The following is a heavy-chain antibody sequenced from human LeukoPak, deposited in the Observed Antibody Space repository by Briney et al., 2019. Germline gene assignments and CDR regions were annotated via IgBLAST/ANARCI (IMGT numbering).Heavy chain of an antibody. D-gene: IGHD6-13*01. J-gene: IGHJ4*02. Sequence: PGGSLRLSCAASGFTFSSYEMNWVRQAPGKGLEWISYISSSGSAIYYADSVKGRFTISRDNVKNSLFLQMNSLRAEDTAVYFCARSSTLAAAGTWLFDYWGQGTLVTVSS. CDR1: GFTFSSYE. CDR2: ISSSGSAI. V-gene: IGHV3-48*03. CDR3: ARSSTLAAAGTWLFDY.